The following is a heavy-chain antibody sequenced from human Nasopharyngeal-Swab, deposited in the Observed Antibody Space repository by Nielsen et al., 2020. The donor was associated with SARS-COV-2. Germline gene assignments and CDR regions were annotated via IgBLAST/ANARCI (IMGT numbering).Heavy chain of an antibody. V-gene: IGHV3-30*04. D-gene: IGHD1-26*01. CDR1: GFTFSSYA. CDR3: ARPASGSYSHYFDY. Sequence: GESLKISCAASGFTFSSYAMHWVRQAPGKGLEWVAVISYDGSNKYYADSVKGRFTISRDNSKNTLYLQMNSLRAEDTAVYYCARPASGSYSHYFDYWGQGTLVTVSS. J-gene: IGHJ4*02. CDR2: ISYDGSNK.